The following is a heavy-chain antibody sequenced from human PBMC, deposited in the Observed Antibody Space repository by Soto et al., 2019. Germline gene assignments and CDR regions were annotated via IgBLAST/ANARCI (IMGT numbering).Heavy chain of an antibody. D-gene: IGHD3-3*01. J-gene: IGHJ5*02. CDR3: ARGGGTILAPLP. V-gene: IGHV1-2*02. Sequence: SVKVSCKASGYTFTFYFMHLVLQAPGQGLEWMGWINPNSGATKYAQKFQGRVTLSRDTSIRTAYMELSGLRSDDTAVYYCARGGGTILAPLPWGQGTLVTVSS. CDR1: GYTFTFYF. CDR2: INPNSGAT.